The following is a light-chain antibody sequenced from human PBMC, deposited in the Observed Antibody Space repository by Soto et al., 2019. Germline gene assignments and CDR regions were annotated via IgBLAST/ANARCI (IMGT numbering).Light chain of an antibody. CDR1: NSDVGSYNL. CDR3: CSYAGSSTDV. V-gene: IGLV2-23*02. Sequence: QCLLTQPPRVSGFPVPAVPCSCIGTNSDVGSYNLVSWYQQHPGKAPKLMIYEVSKRPSGVSNRFSGSKSGNTASLTISGLQAEDEADYYCCSYAGSSTDVFGTGNKVTVL. J-gene: IGLJ1*01. CDR2: EVS.